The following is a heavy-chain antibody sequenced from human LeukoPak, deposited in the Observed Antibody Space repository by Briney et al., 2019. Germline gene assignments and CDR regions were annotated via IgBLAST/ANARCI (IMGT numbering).Heavy chain of an antibody. J-gene: IGHJ6*03. CDR2: IYWDDDK. D-gene: IGHD3-10*01. Sequence: SGPTLVKPTQTLTLTCTFSGFSLSTDGVGVAWIRQPPGKALEWLALIYWDDDKRYSPSLKSRLIITKDTSKNLVVLTMTNMDTVDTATYYCAHVGRTTMGRGVIVLKYYYYYMDVWGKGTTVTISS. V-gene: IGHV2-5*02. CDR1: GFSLSTDGVG. CDR3: AHVGRTTMGRGVIVLKYYYYYMDV.